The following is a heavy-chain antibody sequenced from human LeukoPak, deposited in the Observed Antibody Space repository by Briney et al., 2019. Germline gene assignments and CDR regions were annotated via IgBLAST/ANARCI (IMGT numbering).Heavy chain of an antibody. J-gene: IGHJ5*02. CDR2: IFYSGHT. CDR3: PRDTDRRSSPGSWFDP. V-gene: IGHV4-59*11. Sequence: SETLSLTCTVSGGSITSHSWSWIRQPPGKGLEWIGYIFYSGHTNYNPSLRSRVTISLDTSKTQFSLRLSSVTAADTAVYYCPRDTDRRSSPGSWFDPWGQGTLVTVSS. CDR1: GGSITSHS. D-gene: IGHD2-15*01.